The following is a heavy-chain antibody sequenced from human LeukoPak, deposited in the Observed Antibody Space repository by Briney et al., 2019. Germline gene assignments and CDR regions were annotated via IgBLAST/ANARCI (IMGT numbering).Heavy chain of an antibody. V-gene: IGHV1-2*02. J-gene: IGHJ3*01. Sequence: ASVKVSCKASGYTFIDYFLHWVRQAPGQGLEWMGWINPNNGDTNYAQKFQGRVTMTRDTSTNTVYLQLSRLRSDDTAVYHCASIVILAALDAFDVWGQGTMVTVSS. CDR3: ASIVILAALDAFDV. CDR1: GYTFIDYF. D-gene: IGHD2-2*01. CDR2: INPNNGDT.